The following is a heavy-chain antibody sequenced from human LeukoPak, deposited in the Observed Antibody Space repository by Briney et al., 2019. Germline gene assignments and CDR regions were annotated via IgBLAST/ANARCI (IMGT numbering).Heavy chain of an antibody. CDR1: GGSISSSSYY. Sequence: SETLSLTCTVSGGSISSSSYYWGWIRQPPGKGLEWIGSIYYSGSTYYNPSLKSRVTISVDTSKNQFSLKLRSVTAADTAVYYCARVGYCSGGSCYRLPFDYWGQGTLVTVSS. V-gene: IGHV4-39*07. D-gene: IGHD2-15*01. J-gene: IGHJ4*02. CDR3: ARVGYCSGGSCYRLPFDY. CDR2: IYYSGST.